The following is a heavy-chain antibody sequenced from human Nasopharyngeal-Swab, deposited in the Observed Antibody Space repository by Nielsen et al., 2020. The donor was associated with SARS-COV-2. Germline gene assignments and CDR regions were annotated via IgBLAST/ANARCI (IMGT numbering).Heavy chain of an antibody. CDR1: GFSLCTSGMS. D-gene: IGHD1-1*01. V-gene: IGHV2-70*01. CDR2: IDWDDDK. Sequence: SGPTLVKPTQTLTLTCTFSGFSLCTSGMSVSWIRQPPGKALEWLALIDWDDDKYYSTSLKTSLTISKDTSKNQVVLTMTNMDPVDTATYYCARVPATGYYFDYWGQGTLVTVSS. CDR3: ARVPATGYYFDY. J-gene: IGHJ4*02.